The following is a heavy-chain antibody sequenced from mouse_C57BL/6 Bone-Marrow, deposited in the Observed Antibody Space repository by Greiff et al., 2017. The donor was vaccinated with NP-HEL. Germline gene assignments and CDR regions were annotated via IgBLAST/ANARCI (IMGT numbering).Heavy chain of an antibody. D-gene: IGHD1-1*01. Sequence: QVQLQQSGAELVKPGASVKLSCKASGYTFTSYWMHWVKQRPGQGLEWIGMIHPNSGSTNYNEKFKSKATLTVDKSSSTAYMQLSSLTSEDSAVYYCARSYGSRRRYFDVWGTGTTVTVSS. CDR2: IHPNSGST. J-gene: IGHJ1*03. V-gene: IGHV1-64*01. CDR1: GYTFTSYW. CDR3: ARSYGSRRRYFDV.